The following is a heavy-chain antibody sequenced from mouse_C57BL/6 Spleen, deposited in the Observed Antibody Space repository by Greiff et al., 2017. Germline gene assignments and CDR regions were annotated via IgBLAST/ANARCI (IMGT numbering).Heavy chain of an antibody. J-gene: IGHJ4*01. D-gene: IGHD2-4*01. CDR1: GFTFSDYY. V-gene: IGHV5-12*01. Sequence: EVKLMESGGGLVQPGGSLKLSCAASGFTFSDYYMYWVRQTPEKRLEWVAYISNGGGSTYYPDTVKGRFTISRDNAKNTLYRQMSRLKSEDTAMYYCARGGDYDEGYAMDYWGQGTSVTVSS. CDR2: ISNGGGST. CDR3: ARGGDYDEGYAMDY.